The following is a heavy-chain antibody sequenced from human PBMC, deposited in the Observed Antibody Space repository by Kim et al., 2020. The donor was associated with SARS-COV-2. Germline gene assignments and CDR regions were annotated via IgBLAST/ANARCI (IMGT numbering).Heavy chain of an antibody. D-gene: IGHD4-17*01. CDR1: GFTFDDYA. CDR3: AKDKGYGDYYYYYGMDV. CDR2: ISWNSGSI. J-gene: IGHJ6*02. Sequence: GGSLRLSCAASGFTFDDYAMHWVRQAPGKGLEWVSGISWNSGSIGYADSVKGRFTISRDNAKNSLYLQLNSLRAEDTALYYCAKDKGYGDYYYYYGMDVWGQGTTDTVSS. V-gene: IGHV3-9*01.